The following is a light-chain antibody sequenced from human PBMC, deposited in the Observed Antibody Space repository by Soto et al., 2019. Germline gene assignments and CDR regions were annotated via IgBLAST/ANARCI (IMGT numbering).Light chain of an antibody. V-gene: IGLV1-36*01. CDR3: AAWDDSLNGVV. Sequence: VVTQPPSVSEAPGQRVTISCSGSGSNIGSNAVNWYQQFPGKAPKLLIYYNDLVPSGVSDRFSGSKSGSSASLAIRRLQSEDEADYYCAAWDDSLNGVVFGGGTKLTVL. CDR1: GSNIGSNA. J-gene: IGLJ2*01. CDR2: YND.